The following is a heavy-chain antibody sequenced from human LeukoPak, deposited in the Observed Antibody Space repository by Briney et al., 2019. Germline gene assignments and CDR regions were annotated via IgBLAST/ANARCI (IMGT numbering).Heavy chain of an antibody. CDR3: ARLVSNWFDP. CDR2: ISYDGSNK. V-gene: IGHV3-30*03. Sequence: GGSLRLSCAASGFTFSSYGMHWVRQAPGKGLEWVAVISYDGSNKYYADSVKGRFTISRDNTKSSLYLQMSSMRVEDTAIFYCARLVSNWFDPWGQGTLVTVSS. D-gene: IGHD1-26*01. J-gene: IGHJ5*02. CDR1: GFTFSSYG.